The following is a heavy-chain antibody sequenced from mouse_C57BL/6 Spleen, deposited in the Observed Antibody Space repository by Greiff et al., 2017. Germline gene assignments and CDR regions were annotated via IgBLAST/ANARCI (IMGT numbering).Heavy chain of an antibody. V-gene: IGHV1-55*01. CDR2: IYPGSGST. Sequence: QVHVKQPGAELVKPGASVKMSCKASGYTFTSYWITWVKQRPGQGLEWIGDIYPGSGSTNYNEKFKSKATLTVDTSSSTAYMQLSSLTSEDSAVYYCAKGDDYDDYAMDYWGQGTSVTVSS. CDR3: AKGDDYDDYAMDY. D-gene: IGHD2-4*01. J-gene: IGHJ4*01. CDR1: GYTFTSYW.